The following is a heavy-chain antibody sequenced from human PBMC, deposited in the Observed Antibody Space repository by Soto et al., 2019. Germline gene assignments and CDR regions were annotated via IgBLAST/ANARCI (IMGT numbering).Heavy chain of an antibody. CDR1: GGTFSSYA. V-gene: IGHV1-69*13. CDR3: ARGGAARPGDYYYYGMDV. CDR2: IIPIFGTA. Sequence: ASVKVSCKASGGTFSSYAISWVRQAPGQGLERMGGIIPIFGTANYAQKFQGRVTITADESTSTAYMELSSLRSEDTAVYYCARGGAARPGDYYYYGMDVWGQGTTVTVSS. J-gene: IGHJ6*02. D-gene: IGHD6-6*01.